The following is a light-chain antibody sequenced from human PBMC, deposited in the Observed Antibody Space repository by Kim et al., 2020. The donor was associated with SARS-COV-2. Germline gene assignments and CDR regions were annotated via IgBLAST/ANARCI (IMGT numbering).Light chain of an antibody. CDR3: SSYTSSSNPYV. CDR2: DVS. CDR1: SSDVGGYNY. J-gene: IGLJ1*01. V-gene: IGLV2-14*03. Sequence: SITISCTGTSSDVGGYNYVSWYQQHPGKAPNLMIYDVSNRPSGVSNRFSGSKSGNTASLTISGLQAEDEADYYCSSYTSSSNPYVFGTGTKVTVL.